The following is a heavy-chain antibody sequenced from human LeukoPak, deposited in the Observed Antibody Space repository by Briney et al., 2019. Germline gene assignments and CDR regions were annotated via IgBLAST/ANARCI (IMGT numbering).Heavy chain of an antibody. D-gene: IGHD3-16*01. V-gene: IGHV4-61*08. Sequence: PSETLSLTCTVSGGSISSGDYYWRWIRQPPGKGLEWIGYIYYSGSGSTNYNPSLKSRVTISVDTSKNQFSLKLSSVTAADTAVYYCARDSSPWGTGEFDPWGQGNLVTVSS. J-gene: IGHJ5*02. CDR2: IYYSGSGST. CDR1: GGSISSGDYY. CDR3: ARDSSPWGTGEFDP.